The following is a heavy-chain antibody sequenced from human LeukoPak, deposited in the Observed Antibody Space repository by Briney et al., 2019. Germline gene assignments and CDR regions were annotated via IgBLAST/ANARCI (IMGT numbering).Heavy chain of an antibody. CDR1: GGSISTSSYC. Sequence: SETLSLTCTVSGGSISTSSYCWGWVRQPPGKGLEWIGNIFYSGSTYYSPSLKSRVTISLDTSRNQFSLKLNSVTAADTAVYYCAKSNGYGLVGIWGQGTMVTVSS. D-gene: IGHD3-10*01. CDR3: AKSNGYGLVGI. CDR2: IFYSGST. J-gene: IGHJ3*02. V-gene: IGHV4-39*07.